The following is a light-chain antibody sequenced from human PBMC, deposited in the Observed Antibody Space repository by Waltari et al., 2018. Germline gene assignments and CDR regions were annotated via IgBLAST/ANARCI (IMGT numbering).Light chain of an antibody. V-gene: IGLV2-14*03. Sequence: QSALTQPASVSGSPGQSITFSCTGDSSDVGGYNYVSWYQQQPGKAPRLMIYDVSIRRSGVSNRFSGAKSGNTASLTISGLQAEDEADYYCSSYSRTSTLVVFGGGTKLAVL. CDR3: SSYSRTSTLVV. CDR2: DVS. CDR1: SSDVGGYNY. J-gene: IGLJ2*01.